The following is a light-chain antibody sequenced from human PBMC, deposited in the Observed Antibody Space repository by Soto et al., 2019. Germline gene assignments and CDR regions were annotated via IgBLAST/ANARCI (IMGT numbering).Light chain of an antibody. V-gene: IGKV3-11*01. J-gene: IGKJ1*01. Sequence: EIVLAQSPDTLSLSPGERATLSCRASQTVSTFLAWYQQKPGQAPRLIVYDASERAPGIPARFIGSGSGTDFTLTVSSLEPEDFALYYCQQRSGWPTFGQGTKVDIK. CDR3: QQRSGWPT. CDR1: QTVSTF. CDR2: DAS.